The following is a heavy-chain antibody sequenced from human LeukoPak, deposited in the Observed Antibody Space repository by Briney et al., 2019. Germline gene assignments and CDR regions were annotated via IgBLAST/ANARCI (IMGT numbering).Heavy chain of an antibody. V-gene: IGHV3-33*01. CDR1: GFTFRNYG. J-gene: IGHJ4*02. Sequence: PGGSLRLSCAASGFTFRNYGMHWVRQAPGKGLEWVAIIWYDGSKSYCADSLKGRFTISRDNFNNIFYLQMNSLRPEDTALYYCARAPYTTGRSIYFDSWGQGTLVTVSS. D-gene: IGHD2-2*02. CDR2: IWYDGSKS. CDR3: ARAPYTTGRSIYFDS.